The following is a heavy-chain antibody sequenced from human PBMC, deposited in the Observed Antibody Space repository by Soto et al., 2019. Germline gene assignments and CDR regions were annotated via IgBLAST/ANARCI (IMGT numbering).Heavy chain of an antibody. V-gene: IGHV3-13*04. Sequence: PGGSLRLSCAASGFTFSSYDMHWVRQATGKGLEWVSAIGTAGDTYYPGSVKGRFTISRENAKNSSYLQMNSLRAGDTAVYYCARAFRASGPWYFDLWAVAPWSPSPQ. CDR1: GFTFSSYD. D-gene: IGHD3-10*01. J-gene: IGHJ2*01. CDR2: IGTAGDT. CDR3: ARAFRASGPWYFDL.